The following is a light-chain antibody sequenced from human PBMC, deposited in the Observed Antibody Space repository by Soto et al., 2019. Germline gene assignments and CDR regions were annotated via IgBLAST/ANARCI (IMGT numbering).Light chain of an antibody. Sequence: MQMTPSPSSLSASVGATVTITCQASQDITYHLNWYQQKPGKAPKLLIYAASSLQSGVPSRFSGSGSGTDFTLTISSLQPEDFATYYCLQDYNYPWTFGQRTKVDI. J-gene: IGKJ1*01. CDR1: QDITYH. CDR3: LQDYNYPWT. V-gene: IGKV1-6*01. CDR2: AAS.